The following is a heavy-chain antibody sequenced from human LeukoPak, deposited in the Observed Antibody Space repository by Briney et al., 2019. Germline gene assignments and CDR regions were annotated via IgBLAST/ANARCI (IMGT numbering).Heavy chain of an antibody. D-gene: IGHD2-21*02. CDR3: ARVLAYCGGDCYSDYYYGMDV. V-gene: IGHV3-74*01. CDR1: GLTFSSYW. J-gene: IGHJ6*02. CDR2: INSDGSST. Sequence: GGSLRLSCAASGLTFSSYWMHWVRQAPGKGLVWVSRINSDGSSTSYADSVKGRFTISRDNAKNTLYLQMNSLRAEDTAVYYCARVLAYCGGDCYSDYYYGMDVWGQGTTVTVSS.